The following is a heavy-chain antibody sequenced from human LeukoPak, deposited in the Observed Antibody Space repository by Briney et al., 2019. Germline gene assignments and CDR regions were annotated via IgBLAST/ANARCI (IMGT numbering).Heavy chain of an antibody. CDR1: GVTFSSSN. D-gene: IGHD1-26*01. Sequence: GGSLRLSCAASGVTFSSSNMHWVRQAPGKGLEWLSFISGSSTATQYADSLKGRSTISRDIGRKAVYLQMNSLRDDDTAVYYCARGGGRSYSDAFDIWGQGTVVTVSS. J-gene: IGHJ3*02. CDR2: ISGSSTAT. V-gene: IGHV3-48*02. CDR3: ARGGGRSYSDAFDI.